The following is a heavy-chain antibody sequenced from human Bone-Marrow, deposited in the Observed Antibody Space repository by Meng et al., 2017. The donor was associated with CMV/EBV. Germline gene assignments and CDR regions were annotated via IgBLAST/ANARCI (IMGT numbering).Heavy chain of an antibody. CDR2: IYYSGST. CDR1: GGSISSYY. V-gene: IGHV4-59*01. J-gene: IGHJ4*02. CDR3: AREPTRSGPIDY. D-gene: IGHD3-3*01. Sequence: VQLQESGPGLVKPSETLSLTCTVSGGSISSYYWSWIRQPPGKGLEWIGYIYYSGSTNYNPSLKSRVTISVDTSKNQFSLKLSSVTAADTAVYYCAREPTRSGPIDYWGQGTLVTVSS.